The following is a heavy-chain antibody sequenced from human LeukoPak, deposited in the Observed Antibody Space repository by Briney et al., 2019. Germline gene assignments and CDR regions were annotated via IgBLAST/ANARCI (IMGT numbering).Heavy chain of an antibody. CDR1: GGSISSGSYY. CDR2: IYTSGST. D-gene: IGHD5-12*01. J-gene: IGHJ4*02. V-gene: IGHV4-61*02. Sequence: SETLSLTCTVSGGSISSGSYYWCWIRQPAGKGLEWIGRIYTSGSTNCNPSLKSRVTISVDTSKNQFSLKLSSVTAADTAVYYCARDRGGYSGYADWGQGTLVTVSS. CDR3: ARDRGGYSGYAD.